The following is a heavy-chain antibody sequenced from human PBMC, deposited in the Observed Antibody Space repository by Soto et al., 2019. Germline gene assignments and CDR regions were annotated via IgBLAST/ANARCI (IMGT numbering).Heavy chain of an antibody. CDR3: AKLRGDSTVFDY. CDR2: IKQDGSVK. Sequence: GPLRLPCAPSVFTFSNYWVSWVRQAPGQGLEWVASIKQDGSVKHYVDSVKGRFTISRDNAEKSLHLQMNSLRAEDTAVYYCAKLRGDSTVFDYWGQGARVTV. V-gene: IGHV3-7*03. CDR1: VFTFSNYW. J-gene: IGHJ4*02. D-gene: IGHD2-21*02.